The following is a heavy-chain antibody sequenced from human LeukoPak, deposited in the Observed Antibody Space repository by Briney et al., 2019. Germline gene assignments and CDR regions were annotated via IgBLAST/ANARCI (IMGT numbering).Heavy chain of an antibody. Sequence: GGSLRLSCAASGFTFSSYWMHWVRQAPGKGLVWVSRINSDGSSTSYADSVKGRFTISRDNAKNTLYLQMNSLRAEDTAVYYCAKVMATTTIIDYFDYWGQGTLVTVSS. CDR1: GFTFSSYW. CDR3: AKVMATTTIIDYFDY. CDR2: INSDGSST. V-gene: IGHV3-74*01. J-gene: IGHJ4*02. D-gene: IGHD5-24*01.